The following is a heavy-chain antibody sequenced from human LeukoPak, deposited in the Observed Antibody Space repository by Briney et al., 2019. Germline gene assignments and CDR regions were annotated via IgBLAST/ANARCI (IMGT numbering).Heavy chain of an antibody. CDR3: ASPYSSGWPVDY. Sequence: GGSLRLSCAASGFTFSSYWMHWVRQTPGKGLIYISRINNDGSSANYADSVRGRFTISRDNSKNTLYLQMNSLRAEDTAVYYCASPYSSGWPVDYWGQGTLVTVSS. CDR1: GFTFSSYW. J-gene: IGHJ4*02. CDR2: INNDGSSA. V-gene: IGHV3-74*01. D-gene: IGHD6-19*01.